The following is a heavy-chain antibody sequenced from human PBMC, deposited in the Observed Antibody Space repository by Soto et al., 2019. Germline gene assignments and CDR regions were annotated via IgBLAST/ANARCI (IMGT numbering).Heavy chain of an antibody. CDR1: GGSITRSNW. V-gene: IGHV4-4*02. J-gene: IGHJ4*02. Sequence: QVQLQESGPGLVKPSGTLSLTCAVSGGSITRSNWWSWVRQPPGKGLEWIGEISHSGSTNYNPSLKIRVTISVDKSKNQFSLKLNSVTAADTAVYYCARSLPQPVYWGQGTLVTVSS. D-gene: IGHD5-18*01. CDR2: ISHSGST. CDR3: ARSLPQPVY.